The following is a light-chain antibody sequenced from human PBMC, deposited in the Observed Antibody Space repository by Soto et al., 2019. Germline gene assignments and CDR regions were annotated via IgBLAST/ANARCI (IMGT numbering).Light chain of an antibody. CDR2: DAS. Sequence: EIVLTQSPGTLSLSPGERATLSCRASQSVSSRHLSWYQQKPGQAPRLLIYDASNRATGIPARFSGSGSGTDFTLPISTLQAEDFAVYYCQQYRNSPTTFGQGTKVDIK. J-gene: IGKJ1*01. V-gene: IGKV3-20*01. CDR3: QQYRNSPTT. CDR1: QSVSSRH.